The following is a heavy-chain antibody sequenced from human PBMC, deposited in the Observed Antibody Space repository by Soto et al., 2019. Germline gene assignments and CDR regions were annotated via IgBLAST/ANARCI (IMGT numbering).Heavy chain of an antibody. V-gene: IGHV3-49*03. J-gene: IGHJ6*02. CDR1: GFTFGDYA. Sequence: PGGSLRLSCTVSGFTFGDYAMSWFRQAPGKGLEWVGFIRSKAYGGTTEYAASVKGRFTISRDDSKSIAYLQMNSLKTEDTAVYYCTRSDYYYDSGVSYYYYGMDVWCQGTTVTVSS. CDR2: IRSKAYGGTT. D-gene: IGHD3-22*01. CDR3: TRSDYYYDSGVSYYYYGMDV.